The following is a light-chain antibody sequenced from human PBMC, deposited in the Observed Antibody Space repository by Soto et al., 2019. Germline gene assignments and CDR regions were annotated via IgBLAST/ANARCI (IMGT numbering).Light chain of an antibody. CDR1: SSDVGGYNL. Sequence: QSVLAQPASVSGSPGQSITISCTGTSSDVGGYNLVSWHQQHPGKAPKLMIYEVSNRPSGVSNRFSGSKSGNTASLTISGLKAEDEADYYCSSYTGSSNYVFGTGTKVTVL. J-gene: IGLJ1*01. V-gene: IGLV2-14*01. CDR3: SSYTGSSNYV. CDR2: EVS.